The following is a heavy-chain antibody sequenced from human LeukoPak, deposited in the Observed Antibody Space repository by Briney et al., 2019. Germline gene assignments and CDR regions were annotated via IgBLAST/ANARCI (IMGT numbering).Heavy chain of an antibody. J-gene: IGHJ6*03. CDR2: IYYSGST. CDR1: GGSISSDY. Sequence: SETLSLTCTVSGGSISSDYWSWIRQPPGKGLEWIGYIYYSGSTNYNPSLKSRVTISVDTSKNQFSLKLSSVTAADTAVYYCARDLRMGYYYYMDVWGKGTTVTVSS. D-gene: IGHD2-15*01. V-gene: IGHV4-59*01. CDR3: ARDLRMGYYYYMDV.